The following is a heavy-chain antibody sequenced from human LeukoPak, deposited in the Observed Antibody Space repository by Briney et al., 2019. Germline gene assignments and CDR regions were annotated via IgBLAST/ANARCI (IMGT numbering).Heavy chain of an antibody. J-gene: IGHJ4*02. D-gene: IGHD5-18*01. CDR3: AKDLSDPVMVIES. CDR2: ISSNSGIK. Sequence: GGSLRLSCGGSGFTFKSFSMHWVRQAPGKGLEWVSDISSNSGIKSYADSVKGRLTISRDNSKNTLYLQMNSLRAEDTAVYYCAKDLSDPVMVIESWGQGTLVTVSS. CDR1: GFTFKSFS. V-gene: IGHV3-48*01.